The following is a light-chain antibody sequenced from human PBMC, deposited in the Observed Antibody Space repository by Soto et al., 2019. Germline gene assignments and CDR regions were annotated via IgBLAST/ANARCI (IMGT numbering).Light chain of an antibody. Sequence: DVVMTQSPLSLPVTPGEPSSISCRSSHSLLHSNGYNYLDWYLQKPGQSPQLLIYLGSNRASGVPDRFSGSGSGTDFTLKISRVEAEDVGVYYCMQSIQLPPKTFGQGTRLEIK. CDR2: LGS. CDR3: MQSIQLPPKT. J-gene: IGKJ5*01. CDR1: HSLLHSNGYNY. V-gene: IGKV2-28*01.